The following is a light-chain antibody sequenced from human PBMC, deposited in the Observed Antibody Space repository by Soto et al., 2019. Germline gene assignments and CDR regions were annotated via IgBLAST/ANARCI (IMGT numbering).Light chain of an antibody. CDR3: QQVNSYPPLT. V-gene: IGKV1-5*01. J-gene: IGKJ3*01. CDR1: QSISSW. Sequence: DIQMTQSPSTLSASVGDRVTITCRASQSISSWLAWYQQKPGKAPKLLIYAASSLQSGVPSRFSGSGSGTNFTLTISSLQPEDFATYYCQQVNSYPPLTFGPGTKVDIK. CDR2: AAS.